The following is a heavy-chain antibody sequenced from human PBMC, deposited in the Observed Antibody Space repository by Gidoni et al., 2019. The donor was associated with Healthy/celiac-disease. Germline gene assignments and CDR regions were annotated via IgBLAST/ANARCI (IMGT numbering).Heavy chain of an antibody. D-gene: IGHD1-1*01. J-gene: IGHJ4*02. V-gene: IGHV3-73*02. CDR2: IRSKANSYAT. CDR1: GFPFSGSA. CDR3: TRGRTRGATTLLHYFDY. Sequence: EVQLVESGGGLVQPGGSLKLSCAASGFPFSGSAMHWVRQASGKGLEWGGRIRSKANSYATAYAASVKGRFTISRDDSKNTAYLQMNSLKTEDTAVYYCTRGRTRGATTLLHYFDYWGQGTLVTVSS.